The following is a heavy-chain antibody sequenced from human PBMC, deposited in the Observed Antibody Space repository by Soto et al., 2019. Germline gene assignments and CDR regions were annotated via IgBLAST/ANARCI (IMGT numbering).Heavy chain of an antibody. D-gene: IGHD3-3*01. J-gene: IGHJ6*02. CDR3: ASPTREWLPPARDYYYGMDV. CDR1: GVTFSSYA. CDR2: IIPIFGTA. V-gene: IGHV1-69*06. Sequence: QVQLVQSGAEVKKPGSSVKVSCTASGVTFSSYAISWVRQAPGQGLEWMGGIIPIFGTANYAQKFQGRVTITADKSTSTAYMELSSLRSEDTAVYYCASPTREWLPPARDYYYGMDVWGQGTTVTVSS.